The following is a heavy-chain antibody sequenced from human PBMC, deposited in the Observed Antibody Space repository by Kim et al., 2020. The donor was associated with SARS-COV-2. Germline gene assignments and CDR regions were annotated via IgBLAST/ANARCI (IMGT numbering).Heavy chain of an antibody. V-gene: IGHV3-53*05. Sequence: YAESVKGRFTISRDNAKNTLYLQMNSLKTEDTAVYLCARRRTKNCRYDSWGQGTLVTVSS. D-gene: IGHD1-1*01. J-gene: IGHJ4*02. CDR3: ARRRTKNCRYDS.